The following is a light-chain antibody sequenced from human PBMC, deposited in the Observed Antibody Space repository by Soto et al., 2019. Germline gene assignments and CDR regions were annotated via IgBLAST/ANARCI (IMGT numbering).Light chain of an antibody. J-gene: IGKJ4*01. Sequence: EIVLTQTPCTLSLSPFERSTLSCRASQSVRSSDLAGYQQKPGQAPRLLIYAASSKASGIPDRFSGSGSGTDFTLTISRLEPEDFAVFYCQQYGRSLTFGGGTKVDIK. CDR3: QQYGRSLT. V-gene: IGKV3-20*01. CDR1: QSVRSSD. CDR2: AAS.